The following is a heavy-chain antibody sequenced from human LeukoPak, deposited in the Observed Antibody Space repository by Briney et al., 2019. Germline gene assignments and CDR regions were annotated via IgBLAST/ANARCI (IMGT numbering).Heavy chain of an antibody. J-gene: IGHJ5*02. CDR3: ARGPPTLGYCSGGSCSWGQFDP. D-gene: IGHD2-15*01. V-gene: IGHV4-39*07. CDR2: INHSGST. CDR1: GGSISSSSYY. Sequence: KPSETLSLTCTVSGGSISSSSYYWSWIRQPPGKGLEWIGEINHSGSTNYNPSLKSRVTISVDTSKNQFSLKLSSVTAADTAVYYCARGPPTLGYCSGGSCSWGQFDPWGQGTLVTVSS.